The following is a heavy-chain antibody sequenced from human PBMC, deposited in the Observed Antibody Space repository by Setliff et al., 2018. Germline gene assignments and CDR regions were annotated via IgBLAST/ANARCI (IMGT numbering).Heavy chain of an antibody. Sequence: PSETLSLTCTVSGGSISSYYWNWIRQPPGKGLEWIGYIHYSGSPNYHPSLKSRVSTSVDSSQNQISLKLSSVTAADTAVYYCARGRGISMIVVVTHDAFDIWGQGTMVTVSS. J-gene: IGHJ3*02. CDR2: IHYSGSP. V-gene: IGHV4-59*01. CDR1: GGSISSYY. CDR3: ARGRGISMIVVVTHDAFDI. D-gene: IGHD3-22*01.